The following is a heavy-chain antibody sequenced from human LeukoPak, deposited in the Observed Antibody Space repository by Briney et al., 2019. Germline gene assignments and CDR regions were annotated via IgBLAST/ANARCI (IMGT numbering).Heavy chain of an antibody. CDR1: GGSISSGSYY. D-gene: IGHD4-17*01. Sequence: SSETLSLTCTVSGGSISSGSYYWSWIRQPAGKGLEWIGRIYTSGSTNYNPSLKSRVTISVDTSKNHFSLKLSSVTAADTAVYYCARGDGDYGWFDPWGQGTLVTASS. V-gene: IGHV4-61*02. CDR3: ARGDGDYGWFDP. J-gene: IGHJ5*02. CDR2: IYTSGST.